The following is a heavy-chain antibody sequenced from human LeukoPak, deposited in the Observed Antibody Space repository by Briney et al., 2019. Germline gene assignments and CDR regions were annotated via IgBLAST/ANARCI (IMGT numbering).Heavy chain of an antibody. Sequence: PSETLSLTCAVYGGSFSGYYWIWIRQPPGKGLEWIGEINHSGSTSYNPSLKSRVTISVDTSKNQFSLKLSSVTAADTAVYYCARGRITIPSAVFGYWGQGTLVTVSS. D-gene: IGHD3-3*01. CDR2: INHSGST. CDR1: GGSFSGYY. CDR3: ARGRITIPSAVFGY. V-gene: IGHV4-34*01. J-gene: IGHJ4*02.